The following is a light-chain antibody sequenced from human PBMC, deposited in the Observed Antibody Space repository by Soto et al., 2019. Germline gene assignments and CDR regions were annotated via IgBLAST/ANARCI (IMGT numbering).Light chain of an antibody. CDR3: QQRSNWPPIT. V-gene: IGKV3-15*01. CDR1: QSVSFN. Sequence: ETVMTQSPATLSVSPGERVTLSCRASQSVSFNLAWYQQKPGQAPRLLISSASARATGIPARFSGSGSGTDFTLTISSLEPEDFAVYYCQQRSNWPPITFGQGTRLEIK. CDR2: SAS. J-gene: IGKJ5*01.